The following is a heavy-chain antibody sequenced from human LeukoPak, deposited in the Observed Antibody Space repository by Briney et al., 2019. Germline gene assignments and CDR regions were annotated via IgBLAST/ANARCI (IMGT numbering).Heavy chain of an antibody. V-gene: IGHV4-59*01. CDR1: GGSFSGYY. CDR3: ARGDYDILTGYYVLDY. J-gene: IGHJ4*02. D-gene: IGHD3-9*01. CDR2: IYYSGST. Sequence: SETLSLTCAVYGGSFSGYYWSWIRQPPGKGLEWIGYIYYSGSTNYNPSLKSRVTISVDTSKNQFSLKLSSVTAADTAVYYCARGDYDILTGYYVLDYWGQGTLVTVSS.